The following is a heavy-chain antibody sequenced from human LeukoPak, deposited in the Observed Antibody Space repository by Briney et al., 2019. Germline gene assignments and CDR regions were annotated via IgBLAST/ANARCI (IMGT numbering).Heavy chain of an antibody. D-gene: IGHD3-3*01. CDR2: INQSGNT. J-gene: IGHJ4*02. Sequence: SETLSLTCAVYGGSFSGYYWSWIRQPPGRGLEWIGEINQSGNTNYIPSLKSRVTISADTSKNHFSLRLSSVTAADTAVYYCARYGALGFLEWLTPYFDYWGQGTLVTVSS. CDR1: GGSFSGYY. V-gene: IGHV4-34*01. CDR3: ARYGALGFLEWLTPYFDY.